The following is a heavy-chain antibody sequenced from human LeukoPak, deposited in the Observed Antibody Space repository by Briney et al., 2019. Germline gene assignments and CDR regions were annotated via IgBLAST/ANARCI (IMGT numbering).Heavy chain of an antibody. CDR1: GYAFTSYG. V-gene: IGHV1-69*04. Sequence: GASVKVSCKASGYAFTSYGISWVRQAPGQGLEWMGRIIPILGIANYAQKFQGRVTITADKSTSTAYMELSSLRSEDTAVYYCARERGRSIVGAKNWFDPWGQGTLVTVSS. D-gene: IGHD1-26*01. CDR3: ARERGRSIVGAKNWFDP. CDR2: IIPILGIA. J-gene: IGHJ5*02.